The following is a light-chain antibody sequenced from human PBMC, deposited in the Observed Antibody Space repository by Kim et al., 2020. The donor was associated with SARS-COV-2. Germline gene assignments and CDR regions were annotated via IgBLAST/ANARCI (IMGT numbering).Light chain of an antibody. J-gene: IGLJ3*02. V-gene: IGLV2-14*01. CDR1: SCDVSAYNY. CDR3: GSYTSSSTVV. CDR2: EVN. Sequence: GQSYADSCTGTSCDVSAYNYVSWYQKHPGKAPTLMIDEVNDRPTGVSTRFSGSESGNPASLSISGLQAEDEADYYCGSYTSSSTVVFGGGTQLTVL.